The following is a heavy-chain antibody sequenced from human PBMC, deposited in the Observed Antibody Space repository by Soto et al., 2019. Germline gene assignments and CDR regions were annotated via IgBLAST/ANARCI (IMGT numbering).Heavy chain of an antibody. D-gene: IGHD1-26*01. CDR3: ARDVGTTVYYYYGMDV. V-gene: IGHV6-1*01. J-gene: IGHJ6*02. Sequence: SHTLSLTCAISGDSVSSNSAAWNWIRQSPSRGLEWLGRTYYRSKWYNDYAVSVKSRITINPDTSKNQLSLQLNSVTPEDTAVYYCARDVGTTVYYYYGMDVWGQGTTVTVSS. CDR2: TYYRSKWYN. CDR1: GDSVSSNSAA.